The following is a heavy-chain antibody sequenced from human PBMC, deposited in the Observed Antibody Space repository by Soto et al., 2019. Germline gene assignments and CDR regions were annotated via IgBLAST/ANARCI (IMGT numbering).Heavy chain of an antibody. V-gene: IGHV3-30*18. J-gene: IGHJ3*02. Sequence: QVQLVESGGGVAQPGRSLRLSCAASGFTFSSYGMHWVRQAPGKGLEWVAVISYDGSNKYYADSVKGRFTISRDNSKNTLYLQMNSLRAEDTAVYYCAKDLSGAVGAFDIWGQGTMVTVSS. CDR1: GFTFSSYG. D-gene: IGHD6-19*01. CDR3: AKDLSGAVGAFDI. CDR2: ISYDGSNK.